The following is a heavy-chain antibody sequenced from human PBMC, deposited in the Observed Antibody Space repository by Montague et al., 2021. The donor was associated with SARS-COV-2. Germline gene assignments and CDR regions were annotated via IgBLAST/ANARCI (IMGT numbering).Heavy chain of an antibody. J-gene: IGHJ4*02. D-gene: IGHD2-2*01. CDR3: ARIPVGSKYYFDY. V-gene: IGHV6-1*01. CDR2: TYYGSKWYN. Sequence: CAISGDSVSSNLATWNWIRQSPSRGLEWLGRTYYGSKWYNDYAESVKSRITIDPDTSKHQFPLHLNSVTPEDTAVYYCARIPVGSKYYFDYWGQGTLVTVSS. CDR1: GDSVSSNLAT.